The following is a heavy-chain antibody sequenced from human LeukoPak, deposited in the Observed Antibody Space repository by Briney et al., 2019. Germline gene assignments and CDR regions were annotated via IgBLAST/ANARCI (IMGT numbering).Heavy chain of an antibody. CDR2: ISGSDGGT. J-gene: IGHJ3*02. D-gene: IGHD3-22*01. CDR3: ARGGRGSAAVVAPRSFDI. V-gene: IGHV3-23*01. CDR1: GFTFSSCG. Sequence: GGSLRLSCAASGFTFSSCGMTWVRQAPGKGLEWVSSISGSDGGTYYADSVKGRFIISRDISKNTLYLQMNSLRAEDSALYYCARGGRGSAAVVAPRSFDIWGQGTMVTVSS.